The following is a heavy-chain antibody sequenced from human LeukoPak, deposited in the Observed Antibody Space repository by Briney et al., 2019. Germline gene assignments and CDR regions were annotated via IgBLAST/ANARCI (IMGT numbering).Heavy chain of an antibody. J-gene: IGHJ4*02. CDR3: ARDPGYYDSSGYYYPYYFDY. D-gene: IGHD3-22*01. CDR1: GGSISSYY. CDR2: IYYSGST. V-gene: IGHV4-59*01. Sequence: SETLSLTCTVSGGSISSYYWSWIRQPPGKGLEWIGYIYYSGSTNNNPSLKSRVTISVDTSKNQFSLKLSSVTAADTAVYYCARDPGYYDSSGYYYPYYFDYWGQGTLVTVSS.